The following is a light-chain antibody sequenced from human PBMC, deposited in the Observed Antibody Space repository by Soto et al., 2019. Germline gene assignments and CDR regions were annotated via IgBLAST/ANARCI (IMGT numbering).Light chain of an antibody. CDR1: QSISTY. CDR3: QQSYSAPWT. Sequence: DIQMTQSPSSLAASVGARVTITCRASQSISTYLNSYQQKPGKAPKVLIFDASRLQSGVASRFSGSGSGTDFTLNISSLQPEDSATYYCQQSYSAPWTFGQGTKVQVK. V-gene: IGKV1-39*01. J-gene: IGKJ1*01. CDR2: DAS.